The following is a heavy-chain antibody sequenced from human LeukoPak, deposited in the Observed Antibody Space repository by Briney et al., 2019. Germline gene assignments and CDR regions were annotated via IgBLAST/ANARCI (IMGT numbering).Heavy chain of an antibody. CDR1: GYTFTSYV. V-gene: IGHV1-18*01. Sequence: GASVKVSCKASGYTFTSYVISWVRQAPGQGLEWMGWISAYNDNTNYAQKLQGRVAMTTDTSTSTAYMELRSLRSDDTAVYYCERDPTRDGSYPTGGDYWGQGTLVTVSS. J-gene: IGHJ4*02. CDR3: ERDPTRDGSYPTGGDY. CDR2: ISAYNDNT. D-gene: IGHD1-26*01.